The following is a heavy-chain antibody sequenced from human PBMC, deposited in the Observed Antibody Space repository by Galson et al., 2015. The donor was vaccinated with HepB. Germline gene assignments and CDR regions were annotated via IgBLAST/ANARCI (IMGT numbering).Heavy chain of an antibody. Sequence: SLRLSCAASGFTFSSYSMSWVRQAPGKGLEWVSYISSSGSTIYYADSVKGRFTISRDNAKNSLYLQMNSLRAEDTAVYYCARDYGDEHRAVYYGMDVWGQGTTVTVSS. CDR3: ARDYGDEHRAVYYGMDV. CDR1: GFTFSSYS. D-gene: IGHD4-17*01. V-gene: IGHV3-48*04. J-gene: IGHJ6*02. CDR2: ISSSGSTI.